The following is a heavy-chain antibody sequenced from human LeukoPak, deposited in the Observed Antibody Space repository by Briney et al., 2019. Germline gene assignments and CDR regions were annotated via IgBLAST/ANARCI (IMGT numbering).Heavy chain of an antibody. CDR2: ISAYNGNT. J-gene: IGHJ4*02. V-gene: IGHV1-18*01. D-gene: IGHD3-22*01. Sequence: GASVKVSCKASGYTFTSYGISWVRQAPGQGLEWMGWISAYNGNTNYAQKLQGRVTMTTDTSTSTAYMELRSLRSDDTAVYYCARGLYYYDSSGYSVYFAYWGQGTLVTVSS. CDR1: GYTFTSYG. CDR3: ARGLYYYDSSGYSVYFAY.